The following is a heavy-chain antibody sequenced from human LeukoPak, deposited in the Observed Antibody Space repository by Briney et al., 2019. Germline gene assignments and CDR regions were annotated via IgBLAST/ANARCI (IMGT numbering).Heavy chain of an antibody. J-gene: IGHJ4*02. CDR2: ISGRGGST. CDR1: GFTFSSYA. CDR3: AKAGGVYYGSGSYYILDY. Sequence: GGSLRLSCAASGFTFSSYAMSWVRQAPGKGLEWVSAISGRGGSTYYADSVKGRFTISRDNSKNTLYLQMNSLRAEDTAVYYCAKAGGVYYGSGSYYILDYWGQGTLVTVSS. V-gene: IGHV3-23*01. D-gene: IGHD3-10*01.